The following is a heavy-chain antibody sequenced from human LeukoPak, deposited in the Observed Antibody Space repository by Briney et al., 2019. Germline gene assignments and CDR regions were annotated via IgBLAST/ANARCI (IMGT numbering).Heavy chain of an antibody. CDR3: ASPKKTYYYGSGSYYPLDY. J-gene: IGHJ4*02. CDR2: IIPIFGTA. V-gene: IGHV1-69*01. Sequence: SVKVSCKASGGTLSSYAISWVRQAPGQGLEWMGGIIPIFGTANYAQKFQGRVTITADESTSTAYMELSSLRSEDTAVYYCASPKKTYYYGSGSYYPLDYWGQGTLVTVSS. D-gene: IGHD3-10*01. CDR1: GGTLSSYA.